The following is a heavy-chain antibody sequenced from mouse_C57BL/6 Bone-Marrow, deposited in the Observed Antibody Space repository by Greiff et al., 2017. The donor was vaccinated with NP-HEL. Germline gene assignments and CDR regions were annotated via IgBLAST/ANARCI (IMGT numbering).Heavy chain of an antibody. V-gene: IGHV5-6*01. CDR3: ARHWESAMDY. D-gene: IGHD4-1*01. CDR1: GFTFSSYG. Sequence: EVQVVESGGDLVKPGGSLKLSCAASGFTFSSYGMSWVRQTPDKRLEWVATISSGGSYTYYPDSVKGRFTISRDNAKNTLYLQMSRLKSEDTAMYYCARHWESAMDYWGQGTSVTVSS. CDR2: ISSGGSYT. J-gene: IGHJ4*01.